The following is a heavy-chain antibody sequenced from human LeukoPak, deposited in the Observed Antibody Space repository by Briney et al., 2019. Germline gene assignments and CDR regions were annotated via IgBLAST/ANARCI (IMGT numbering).Heavy chain of an antibody. CDR3: LSYCSSTSCYEIAWFDP. CDR1: GFTFSSYE. D-gene: IGHD2-2*01. J-gene: IGHJ5*02. V-gene: IGHV3-48*03. Sequence: GGSLRLSCAASGFTFSSYEMNWVRQAPGKGLEWVSYISSSGSTIYYADSVKGRFTISRDNSKNTLYLQMNSLRAEDTAVYYCLSYCSSTSCYEIAWFDPWGQGTLVTVSS. CDR2: ISSSGSTI.